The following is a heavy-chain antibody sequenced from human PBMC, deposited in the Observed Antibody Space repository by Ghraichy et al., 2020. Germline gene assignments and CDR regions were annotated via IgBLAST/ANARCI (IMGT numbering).Heavy chain of an antibody. CDR1: GFTFSSYG. CDR2: IWYDGSNK. V-gene: IGHV3-33*01. D-gene: IGHD3-22*01. CDR3: ARENYYDSSGYYDY. Sequence: GESLNISCAASGFTFSSYGMHWVRQAPGKGLEWVAVIWYDGSNKYYADSVKGRFTISRDNSKNTLYLQMNSLRAEDTAVYYCARENYYDSSGYYDYWGQGTLVTVSS. J-gene: IGHJ4*02.